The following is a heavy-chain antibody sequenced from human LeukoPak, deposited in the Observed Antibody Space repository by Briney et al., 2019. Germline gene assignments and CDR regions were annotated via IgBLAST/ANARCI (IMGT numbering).Heavy chain of an antibody. V-gene: IGHV1-2*02. Sequence: ASVKVSCKASVYTFTDYYMHWVRQAPGQGLEWMGWINPNILGTSYAQKSQGRVTMTRDTSTSTFYMELTSLTPDDTAVYFCARPLRSQRGYRGYDFDYFDYWGQGTLVTVS. CDR1: VYTFTDYY. CDR2: INPNILGT. J-gene: IGHJ4*02. CDR3: ARPLRSQRGYRGYDFDYFDY. D-gene: IGHD5-12*01.